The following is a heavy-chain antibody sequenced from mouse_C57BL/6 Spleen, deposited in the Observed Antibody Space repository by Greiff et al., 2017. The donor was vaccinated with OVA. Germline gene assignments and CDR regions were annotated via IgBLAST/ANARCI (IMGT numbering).Heavy chain of an antibody. Sequence: QVQLQQSGTELVKPGASVKLSCKASGYTFTSYWMHWVKQRPGQGLEWIGNINPSNGGTNYNEKFKSKATLTVDKSSSTAYMQLSSLTSEDSAVYYCARSALRRDYAMDYWGQGTSVTVSS. D-gene: IGHD1-1*01. CDR2: INPSNGGT. V-gene: IGHV1-53*01. CDR1: GYTFTSYW. CDR3: ARSALRRDYAMDY. J-gene: IGHJ4*01.